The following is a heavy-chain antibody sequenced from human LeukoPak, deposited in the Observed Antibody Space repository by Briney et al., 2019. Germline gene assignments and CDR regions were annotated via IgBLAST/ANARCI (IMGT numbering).Heavy chain of an antibody. Sequence: PGGSLRLSCAASGFTFSDYYMSWIRQAPGKGLEWLSYISSGRGRSTIYYADSVKGRFSISRDNAKNILYLQINSLRAEDTAVYYCARDSLPHVMITFGGAPDYWGQGTLVTVSS. CDR2: ISSGRGRSTI. V-gene: IGHV3-11*01. D-gene: IGHD3-16*01. CDR1: GFTFSDYY. CDR3: ARDSLPHVMITFGGAPDY. J-gene: IGHJ4*02.